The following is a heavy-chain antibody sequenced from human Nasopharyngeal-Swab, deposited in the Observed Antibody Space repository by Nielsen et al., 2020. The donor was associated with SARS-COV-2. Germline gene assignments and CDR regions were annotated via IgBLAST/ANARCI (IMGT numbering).Heavy chain of an antibody. CDR1: GFTFSKFS. CDR3: ARGGSSFPFDY. J-gene: IGHJ4*02. D-gene: IGHD6-13*01. CDR2: IKKDGSGS. V-gene: IGHV3-7*01. Sequence: GGSLRLSCAASGFTFSKFSMSWVRQAAWKGLEWVANIKKDGSGSYYVDSVKGRFTISRDDANNSLYLQMNSLRAGDTGVYYCARGGSSFPFDYWGPGTLVTVSS.